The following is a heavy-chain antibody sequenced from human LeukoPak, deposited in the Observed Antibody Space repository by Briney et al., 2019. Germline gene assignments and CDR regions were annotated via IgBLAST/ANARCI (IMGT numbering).Heavy chain of an antibody. CDR2: ISYDGSQK. V-gene: IGHV3-30-3*01. Sequence: PGRSLSLSCAASGFTLSSYAKHWVPQAPGKGREWVAVISYDGSQKYYADSVKGRFTISRDNSKNTLYLQMNRLRAEDTAVYYCARDLRRQPLVGPSHYYYYGMDVWGQGTTVTVSS. D-gene: IGHD6-13*01. J-gene: IGHJ6*02. CDR3: ARDLRRQPLVGPSHYYYYGMDV. CDR1: GFTLSSYA.